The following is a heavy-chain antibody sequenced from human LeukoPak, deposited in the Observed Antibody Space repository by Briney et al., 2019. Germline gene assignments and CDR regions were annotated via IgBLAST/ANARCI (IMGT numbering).Heavy chain of an antibody. D-gene: IGHD3-10*01. CDR2: IYHSGNT. CDR1: GGSISSSSYY. V-gene: IGHV4-39*01. J-gene: IGHJ4*02. Sequence: PSETLSLTCTVSGGSISSSSYYWGWIRQPPGEGLEWIGTIYHSGNTYYNPSLKSRVTVSVDTSKNQFSLKLSSVTAADTAIYYCASEDYYSDSGSPLNYWGQGALVTVSS. CDR3: ASEDYYSDSGSPLNY.